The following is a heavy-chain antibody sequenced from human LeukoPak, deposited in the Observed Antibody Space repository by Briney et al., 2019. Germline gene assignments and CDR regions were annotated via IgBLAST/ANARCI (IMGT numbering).Heavy chain of an antibody. CDR3: ASSGIGFFDY. Sequence: SETLSLTCTVAGGSISSYYWSWLRQPARKGLEWIGRIYTSGSTNYNPSLKSRVTMSVDTSKDQFSLKLSSVTAADTAVYYCASSGIGFFDYWGQGTLVTVSS. CDR1: GGSISSYY. V-gene: IGHV4-4*07. J-gene: IGHJ4*02. CDR2: IYTSGST. D-gene: IGHD2-15*01.